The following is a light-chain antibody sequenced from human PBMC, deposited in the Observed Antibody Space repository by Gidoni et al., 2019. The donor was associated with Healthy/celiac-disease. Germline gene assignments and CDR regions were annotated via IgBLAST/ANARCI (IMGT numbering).Light chain of an antibody. CDR1: QGISSY. Sequence: DIQLTQPPSFLSASVGDRVTITCRASQGISSYLAWYQQKPGKAPKLLIYAASTLQSGVPSRFSGSGSGTEFTLTISSLQPEDFATYYCQQLNSYPDFTFGPGTKVDIK. V-gene: IGKV1-9*01. CDR2: AAS. J-gene: IGKJ3*01. CDR3: QQLNSYPDFT.